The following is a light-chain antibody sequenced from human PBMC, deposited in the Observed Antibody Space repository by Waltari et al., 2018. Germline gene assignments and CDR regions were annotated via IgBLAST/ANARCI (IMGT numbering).Light chain of an antibody. CDR1: KSNIGAGYD. Sequence: QSVLTQPPSVSGAPGQRVTISCTGSKSNIGAGYDVYWYQQLPGTAPKFLIYDHNNRPAGVPDRFSGSKSGTSASLAITGLQAEDEADYYCQSYDNGLNGPYVFGTGTRVTVL. CDR3: QSYDNGLNGPYV. CDR2: DHN. V-gene: IGLV1-40*01. J-gene: IGLJ1*01.